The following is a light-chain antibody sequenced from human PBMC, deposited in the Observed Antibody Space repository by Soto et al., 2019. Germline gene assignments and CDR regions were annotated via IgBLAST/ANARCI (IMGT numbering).Light chain of an antibody. CDR2: DAS. J-gene: IGKJ5*01. CDR3: HQRSNWPPST. V-gene: IGKV3-11*01. CDR1: QSISNY. Sequence: EIVLTQSPATLSLSPGERATLSCRASQSISNYLAWYQQKPGQAPRLLIYDASNRATGIPGRFSGSGSGTDFTLTISSLEPEDFAVYYCHQRSNWPPSTFGQGTRLEIK.